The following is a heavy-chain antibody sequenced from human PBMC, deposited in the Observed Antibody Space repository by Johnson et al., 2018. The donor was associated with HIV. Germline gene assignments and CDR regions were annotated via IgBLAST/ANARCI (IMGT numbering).Heavy chain of an antibody. J-gene: IGHJ3*02. CDR1: GFTFSSYG. Sequence: VESGGGVVQPGRSLRLSCAASGFTFSSYGMHWVRQAPGKGLEWVAFIRYDGSNKYYVASVKGRFTLSRDNSKNRLYLQMNSLRAEDTAVYYCAREKGIAARPLDAFDIWGQGTMVTVSS. CDR2: IRYDGSNK. D-gene: IGHD6-6*01. CDR3: AREKGIAARPLDAFDI. V-gene: IGHV3-33*08.